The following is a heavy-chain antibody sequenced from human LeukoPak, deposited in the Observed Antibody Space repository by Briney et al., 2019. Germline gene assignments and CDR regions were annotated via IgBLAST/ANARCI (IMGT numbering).Heavy chain of an antibody. Sequence: GGSLRLSCAASGFSFANSVISWIRQAPGKGPEWVSAISGSGDRTDYADSVRGRFTISRDNSKSTLYLQMNSPRVEDTAIYYCAIREPIGYWGQGSLVTVSP. J-gene: IGHJ4*02. V-gene: IGHV3-23*01. CDR1: GFSFANSV. CDR2: ISGSGDRT. D-gene: IGHD6-13*01. CDR3: AIREPIGY.